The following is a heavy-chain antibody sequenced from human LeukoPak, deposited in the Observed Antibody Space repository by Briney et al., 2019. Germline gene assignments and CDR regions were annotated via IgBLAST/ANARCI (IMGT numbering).Heavy chain of an antibody. V-gene: IGHV4-59*03. CDR3: ANIVGVNEYDGWNWFDP. CDR1: GVSIRSYY. D-gene: IGHD1-26*01. J-gene: IGHJ5*02. Sequence: PSETLSLTCTVSGVSIRSYYWSWIRQFPGKGLEWIGYIYYKGNTHYNPSLKSRITMSVDMSRNQFSLKLSSVAAADTAVYYCANIVGVNEYDGWNWFDPWGQGILVTVSS. CDR2: IYYKGNT.